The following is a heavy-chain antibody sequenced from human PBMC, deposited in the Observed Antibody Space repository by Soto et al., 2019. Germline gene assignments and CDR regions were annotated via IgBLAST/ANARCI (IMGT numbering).Heavy chain of an antibody. Sequence: QVQLVQSGAEVKKPGSSVKVSCKASGGIFSNYGIAWVRQAPGPGLEWMGGIIPLLGTAKYAQKFQGRVLLSATESVSAALIEIRLLTSEDTALYFLARDPVRTIFGVQGGEAWDIGGQGKMVSVSS. D-gene: IGHD3-3*01. V-gene: IGHV1-69*01. CDR2: IIPLLGTA. CDR3: ARDPVRTIFGVQGGEAWDI. CDR1: GGIFSNYG. J-gene: IGHJ3*02.